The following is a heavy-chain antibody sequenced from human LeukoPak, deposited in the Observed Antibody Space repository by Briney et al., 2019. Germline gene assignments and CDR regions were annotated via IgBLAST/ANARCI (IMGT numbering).Heavy chain of an antibody. CDR2: INPNSGGT. V-gene: IGHV1-2*02. Sequence: GASVKVSCKASGYTFTGYYMHWVRQAPGQGLEWMGWINPNSGGTNYAQKFQGSVTMTRDTSISTAYMELSRLRSDDTAVYYCARDRLVTYYDILTGYYKTNYYYGMDVWGQGTTVTVSS. D-gene: IGHD3-9*01. CDR1: GYTFTGYY. CDR3: ARDRLVTYYDILTGYYKTNYYYGMDV. J-gene: IGHJ6*02.